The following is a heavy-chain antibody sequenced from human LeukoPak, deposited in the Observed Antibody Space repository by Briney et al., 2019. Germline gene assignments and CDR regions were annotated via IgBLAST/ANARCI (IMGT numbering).Heavy chain of an antibody. CDR2: IKQDGSEK. CDR1: GFTFSNYW. D-gene: IGHD3-10*01. J-gene: IGHJ4*02. Sequence: GGSLRLSCAASGFTFSNYWMSWVRQAPGKGLEWVANIKQDGSEKYYVDSVKGRFTISRDNAKNSLYLQMNSLRAEDTAVYYCARWSKNLDYYGSGSGLDYWGQGTLVTVSS. V-gene: IGHV3-7*01. CDR3: ARWSKNLDYYGSGSGLDY.